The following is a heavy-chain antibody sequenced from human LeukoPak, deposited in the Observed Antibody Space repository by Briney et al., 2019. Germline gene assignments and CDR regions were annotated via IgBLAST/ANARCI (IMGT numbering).Heavy chain of an antibody. J-gene: IGHJ4*02. V-gene: IGHV3-21*01. CDR2: IDSSSRYI. CDR1: GLTFSSYN. D-gene: IGHD2-2*01. CDR3: ARVGGHCTSTSCPPPDY. Sequence: GGSLRLSCAASGLTFSSYNMDWVRQAPGKGLEWVSFIDSSSRYIHQADSVKGRFTISRDNAKSSVFLQMNSLRAEDTAVYYCARVGGHCTSTSCPPPDYWGQGTLVTVSS.